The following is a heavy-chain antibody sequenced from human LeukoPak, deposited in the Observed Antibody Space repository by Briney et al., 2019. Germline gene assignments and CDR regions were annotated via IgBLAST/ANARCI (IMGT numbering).Heavy chain of an antibody. V-gene: IGHV4-34*01. D-gene: IGHD6-13*01. CDR1: GGSFSGYY. CDR2: INHSGST. CDR3: GGGIAAAYSYYYYMDV. J-gene: IGHJ6*03. Sequence: PSESLSLTCAVYGGSFSGYYWSWIRQPPGKGLGWIGEINHSGSTNNNPPLKSRVTISVDPSKNQSSLKLSSVAAADTAVYYCGGGIAAAYSYYYYMDVWGKGTTVTISS.